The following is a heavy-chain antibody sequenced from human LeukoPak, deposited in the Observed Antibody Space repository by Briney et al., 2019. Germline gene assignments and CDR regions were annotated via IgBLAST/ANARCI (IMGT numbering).Heavy chain of an antibody. V-gene: IGHV1-8*01. CDR1: GYTFTSYD. CDR2: MNPNSGNT. J-gene: IGHJ4*02. CDR3: ARGLGIAVAAVLY. Sequence: ASVKVSCKATGYTFTSYDINWVRQATGQRLEWMGWMNPNSGNTGYAQKFQGRATMTRNTSISTAYMELSSLRSEDTAVYYCARGLGIAVAAVLYWGQGTLVTASS. D-gene: IGHD6-19*01.